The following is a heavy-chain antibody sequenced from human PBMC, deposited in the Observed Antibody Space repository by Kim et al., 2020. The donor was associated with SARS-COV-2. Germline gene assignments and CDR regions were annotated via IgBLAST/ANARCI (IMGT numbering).Heavy chain of an antibody. CDR2: IKQDGSEK. CDR1: GFTFSSYW. D-gene: IGHD3-3*01. J-gene: IGHJ6*02. V-gene: IGHV3-7*03. CDR3: AREGDFWSGYYTWWYYYYGMDV. Sequence: GGSLRLSCAASGFTFSSYWMSWVRQAPGKGLEWVANIKQDGSEKYYVDSVKGRFTISRDNAKNSLYLQMNSLRAEDTAVYYCAREGDFWSGYYTWWYYYYGMDVWGQGTTVTVSS.